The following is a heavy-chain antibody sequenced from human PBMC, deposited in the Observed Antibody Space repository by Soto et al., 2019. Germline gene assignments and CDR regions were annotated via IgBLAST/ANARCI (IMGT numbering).Heavy chain of an antibody. D-gene: IGHD3-10*01. Sequence: QVQLVESGGGVVQPGRSLRLSCAASGFTFSSYGMHWVRQAPGKGLEWVAVIIYDGSTKYYADSVKGRFTISRDNSKSTLYLQMNSLRAEDTGVYYCAKYRMGAGVRGYFDYWGQGTLVTVSS. CDR2: IIYDGSTK. CDR3: AKYRMGAGVRGYFDY. V-gene: IGHV3-30*18. J-gene: IGHJ4*02. CDR1: GFTFSSYG.